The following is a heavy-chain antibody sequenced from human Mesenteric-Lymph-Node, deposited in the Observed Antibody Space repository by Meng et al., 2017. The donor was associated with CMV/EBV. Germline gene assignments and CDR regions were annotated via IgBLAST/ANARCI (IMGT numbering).Heavy chain of an antibody. CDR3: ARDLPAAIRGFRKYFYYVMDV. V-gene: IGHV3-23*01. Sequence: GGSLRLSCAASGFTFSTYAINWVRQAPGKGLEWVSVISGGGGSTYYADSVKGRFTISRDNSRDTLYLQMNSLRPDDTAVYFCARDLPAAIRGFRKYFYYVMDVWGQGTTVTVSS. D-gene: IGHD2-2*01. CDR1: GFTFSTYA. CDR2: ISGGGGST. J-gene: IGHJ6*02.